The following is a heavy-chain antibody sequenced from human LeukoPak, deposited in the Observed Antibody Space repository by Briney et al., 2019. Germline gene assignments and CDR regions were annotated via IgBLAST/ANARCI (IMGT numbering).Heavy chain of an antibody. D-gene: IGHD3-22*01. CDR1: GGTFISYA. V-gene: IGHV1-69*13. J-gene: IGHJ4*02. CDR3: ARGYYYDSSGYYYHDY. Sequence: ASVKVSCKASGGTFISYAISWVRQATGQGLEWMGGIIPIFGTANYAQKFQGRVTITADESTSTAYMELSSLRSEDTAVYYCARGYYYDSSGYYYHDYWGQGTLVTVSS. CDR2: IIPIFGTA.